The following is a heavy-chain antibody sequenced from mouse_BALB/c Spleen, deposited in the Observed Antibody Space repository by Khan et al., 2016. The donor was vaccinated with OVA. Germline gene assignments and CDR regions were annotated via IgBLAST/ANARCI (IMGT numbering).Heavy chain of an antibody. CDR2: ISYSGNT. D-gene: IGHD3-3*01. CDR3: ARGYGGDINY. J-gene: IGHJ2*01. Sequence: EVKLEESGPGLVKPSQSLSLTCTVTGYSITTDYAWNWIRQFPGNKLEWMGYISYSGNTKYNPSLKSRISITRDTSKNQFFLQLKSVTTEDTARYYYARGYGGDINYWGQGTTLTVSS. V-gene: IGHV3-2*02. CDR1: GYSITTDYA.